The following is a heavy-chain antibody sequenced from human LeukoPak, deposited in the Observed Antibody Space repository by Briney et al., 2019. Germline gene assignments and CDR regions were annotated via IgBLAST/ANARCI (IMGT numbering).Heavy chain of an antibody. CDR1: GYTFVGNH. Sequence: ASVKVSCKTSGYTFVGNHLHWVRQAPGQGLEWMGWISAYNGNTNYAQKLQGRVTMTTDTSTSTAYMELRSLRSDDTAVYYCARLLWFGELSLWFDPWGQGTLVTVSS. J-gene: IGHJ5*02. CDR3: ARLLWFGELSLWFDP. D-gene: IGHD3-10*01. V-gene: IGHV1-18*04. CDR2: ISAYNGNT.